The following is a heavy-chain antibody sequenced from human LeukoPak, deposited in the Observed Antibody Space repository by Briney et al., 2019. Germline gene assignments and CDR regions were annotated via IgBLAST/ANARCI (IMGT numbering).Heavy chain of an antibody. V-gene: IGHV3-23*01. D-gene: IGHD1-26*01. CDR2: ITGSGGST. CDR3: TKAVVGATASDF. Sequence: GGSLRLSCAASGFTFSNFAMTWVRQAPGKGLQWFSLITGSGGSTYHADPVKGRFTISRDNSKNTLYLQMDGLRDDDTAVYYCTKAVVGATASDFWGQGTLVTVSS. CDR1: GFTFSNFA. J-gene: IGHJ4*02.